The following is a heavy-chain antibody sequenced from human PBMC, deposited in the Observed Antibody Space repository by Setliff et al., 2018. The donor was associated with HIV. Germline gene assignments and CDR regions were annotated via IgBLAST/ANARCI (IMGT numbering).Heavy chain of an antibody. J-gene: IGHJ4*02. V-gene: IGHV4-31*03. Sequence: SETLSLTCTVSRDSMNRHYWSWIRQHPGKGLEWIGYIYYSGSTYYNPSLKSRVSISADTSKNQFSLKLSSVTAADTAVYYCARGRKIAYYDFWSGYSPEDYWGQGTLVTVSS. D-gene: IGHD3-3*01. CDR3: ARGRKIAYYDFWSGYSPEDY. CDR2: IYYSGST. CDR1: RDSMNRHY.